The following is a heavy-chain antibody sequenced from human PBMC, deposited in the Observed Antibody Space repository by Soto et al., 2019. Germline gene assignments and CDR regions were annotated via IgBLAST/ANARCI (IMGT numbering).Heavy chain of an antibody. D-gene: IGHD2-15*01. CDR2: MNPNSGNT. CDR3: ARTAGGGSCYLYYFDY. J-gene: IGHJ4*02. Sequence: GASVKVSCKASGYTFTSYDINWVRQATGQGLEWMGWMNPNSGNTGYAQKFQGRLTISKDTSKNQVVLTMTNMDPVDTATYYCARTAGGGSCYLYYFDYWGQGTLVTVSS. CDR1: GYTFTSYD. V-gene: IGHV1-8*01.